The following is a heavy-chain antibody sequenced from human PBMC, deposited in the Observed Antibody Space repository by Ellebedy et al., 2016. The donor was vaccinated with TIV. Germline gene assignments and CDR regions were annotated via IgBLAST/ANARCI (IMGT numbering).Heavy chain of an antibody. D-gene: IGHD3-10*01. CDR3: WYPGSLRADRVDY. CDR2: ISSTGRTT. Sequence: GESLKISCAASGFTFSDYYMSWIRQAPGKGLEWVSYISSTGRTTFYADSVKGRFTVSRDNAKNSLYVQMNSLRAEDTAVYYCWYPGSLRADRVDYWGQGTLVTVSS. V-gene: IGHV3-11*04. J-gene: IGHJ4*02. CDR1: GFTFSDYY.